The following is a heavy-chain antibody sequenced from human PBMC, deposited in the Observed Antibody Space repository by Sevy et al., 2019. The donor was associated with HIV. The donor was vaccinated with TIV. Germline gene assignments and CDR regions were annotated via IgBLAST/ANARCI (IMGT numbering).Heavy chain of an antibody. D-gene: IGHD3-22*01. V-gene: IGHV3-23*01. CDR1: GFTFRTYA. J-gene: IGHJ6*02. CDR3: AKDAYYYDGSGYSMSQWYYGMDV. Sequence: GGSLRLSCAASGFTFRTYAMSWVRQAPGKGLEWVSDISGSGGDTYYADSVKGRFTISRDNSKNTLYLQMSSLRAEDTAVYYCAKDAYYYDGSGYSMSQWYYGMDVWCQGTTVTVSS. CDR2: ISGSGGDT.